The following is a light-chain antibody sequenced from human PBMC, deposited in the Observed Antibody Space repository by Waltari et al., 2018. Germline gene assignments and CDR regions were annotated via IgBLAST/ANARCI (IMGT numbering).Light chain of an antibody. V-gene: IGLV3-21*02. CDR2: DDS. J-gene: IGLJ2*01. Sequence: SYVLTQAPSVSVAPGQTARVTCGGNYIGAKSVHWYQQKPGQAPVLVVYDDSDRPSGIHGRFSGYNSGSTATLTISRVEAGDEADYYCQVWDSSSDHVVFGGGTKLTVL. CDR3: QVWDSSSDHVV. CDR1: YIGAKS.